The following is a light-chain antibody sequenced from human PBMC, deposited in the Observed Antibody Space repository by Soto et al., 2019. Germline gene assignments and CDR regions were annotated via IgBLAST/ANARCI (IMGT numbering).Light chain of an antibody. CDR2: EVT. CDR3: CSYAGSSNVV. Sequence: QSALTQPASVSGSPGQSITIPCTGTSGDVGTYNLVSWYQLHPGKAPKVMIYEVTERPSGVSNRFSGSKSGNTASLTISVLQAEDEAYYYCCSYAGSSNVVFGGGTKLTVL. CDR1: SGDVGTYNL. J-gene: IGLJ2*01. V-gene: IGLV2-23*02.